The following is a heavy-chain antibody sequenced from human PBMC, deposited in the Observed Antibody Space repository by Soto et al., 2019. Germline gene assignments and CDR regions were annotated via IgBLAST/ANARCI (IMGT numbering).Heavy chain of an antibody. CDR3: ASSFSTVTTRLYYYYGMDV. Sequence: SETLSLTFAVSGGSISSSNWWSWVRQPPGKGLEWIGEIYHSGSTNYNPSLKSRVTISVDKSKNQFSLKLSSVTAADTAVYYCASSFSTVTTRLYYYYGMDVWGQGTTVTVSS. D-gene: IGHD4-17*01. V-gene: IGHV4-4*02. CDR2: IYHSGST. CDR1: GGSISSSNW. J-gene: IGHJ6*02.